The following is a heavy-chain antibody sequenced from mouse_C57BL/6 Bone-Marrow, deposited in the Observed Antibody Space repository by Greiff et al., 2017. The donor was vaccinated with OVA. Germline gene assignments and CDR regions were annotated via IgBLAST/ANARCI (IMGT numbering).Heavy chain of an antibody. V-gene: IGHV1-55*01. CDR2: IYPGSGST. CDR3: ARRSIYYGYAMDY. D-gene: IGHD2-1*01. J-gene: IGHJ4*01. Sequence: QVQLQQPGAELVKPGASVKMSCKASGYTFTSYWITWVKQRPGQGLEWIGDIYPGSGSTNYNEKFKSKATLTVDTSSSTAYMQLSSLTSEDSAVYYCARRSIYYGYAMDYWGQGTSVTVSS. CDR1: GYTFTSYW.